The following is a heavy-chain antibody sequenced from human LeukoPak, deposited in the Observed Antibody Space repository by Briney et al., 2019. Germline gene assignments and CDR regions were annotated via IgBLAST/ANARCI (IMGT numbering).Heavy chain of an antibody. D-gene: IGHD4-23*01. V-gene: IGHV3-7*03. J-gene: IGHJ3*02. CDR2: INHNGNVN. CDR3: AKVTVVTPFRTFDI. Sequence: PGGSLRLSCAASGFTFSSYWMNWSRQDPEKGLEWVASINHNGNVNYYVDSVKGRFTISRDNAKNSLYLQMSDLRAGDTAVYYCAKVTVVTPFRTFDIWGQGTMVTVSS. CDR1: GFTFSSYW.